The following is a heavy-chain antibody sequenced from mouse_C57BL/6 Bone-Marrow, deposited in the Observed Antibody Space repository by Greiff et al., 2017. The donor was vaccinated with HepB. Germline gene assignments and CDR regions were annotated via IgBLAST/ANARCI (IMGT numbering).Heavy chain of an antibody. J-gene: IGHJ2*01. CDR3: ARKGAYYSNYVEFGLY. V-gene: IGHV14-3*01. CDR2: IDPANGNT. Sequence: EVQLQQSVAELVRPGASVKLSCTASGFNIKNTYMPWVKQRPEQGLEWIGRIDPANGNTKYAPKFQGKATITADTSSNTAYLQLSSLTSEDTAIYYCARKGAYYSNYVEFGLYWGQGTTLTVSS. CDR1: GFNIKNTY. D-gene: IGHD2-5*01.